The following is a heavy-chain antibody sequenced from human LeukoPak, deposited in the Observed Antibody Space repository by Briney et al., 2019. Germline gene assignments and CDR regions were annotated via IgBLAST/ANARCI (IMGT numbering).Heavy chain of an antibody. J-gene: IGHJ4*02. V-gene: IGHV4-59*01. D-gene: IGHD3-22*01. Sequence: SETLSLTCTVSGGSISSYYWSWIRQPPGKGLEWIGYIYYSGSTNYNPSLKSRVTISVDTSKNQFSLKLSSVTAADTAVYYCARVSYYYDSSGYYYQYYFDYWGQGTPVTVSS. CDR3: ARVSYYYDSSGYYYQYYFDY. CDR1: GGSISSYY. CDR2: IYYSGST.